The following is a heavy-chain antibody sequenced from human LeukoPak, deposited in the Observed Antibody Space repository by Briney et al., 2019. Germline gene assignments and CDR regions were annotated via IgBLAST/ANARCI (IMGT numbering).Heavy chain of an antibody. Sequence: SETLSLTCTVSGGSISSGGYYWSWIRQPAGKGLEWIGRIYTSGSTNYNPSLKSRVTMSVDTSKNQVSLKLSSVTAADTAIYYCASEFSVWGQGTLVTVSS. CDR1: GGSISSGGYY. D-gene: IGHD5/OR15-5a*01. CDR3: ASEFSV. V-gene: IGHV4-61*02. CDR2: IYTSGST. J-gene: IGHJ4*02.